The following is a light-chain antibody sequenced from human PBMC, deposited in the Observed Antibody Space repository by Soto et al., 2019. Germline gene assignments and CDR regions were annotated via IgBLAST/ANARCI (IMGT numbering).Light chain of an antibody. J-gene: IGLJ2*01. V-gene: IGLV3-9*01. Sequence: SYELTQPLSVSVALGQTAMITCGGSNIGSNNVHWYQQKPGQAPVLLIYRDSNRPSGIPERFSGSNSGNTATLTISRAQAGDEADYYCQVWDGSTVVFGGGTKLTVL. CDR2: RDS. CDR1: NIGSNN. CDR3: QVWDGSTVV.